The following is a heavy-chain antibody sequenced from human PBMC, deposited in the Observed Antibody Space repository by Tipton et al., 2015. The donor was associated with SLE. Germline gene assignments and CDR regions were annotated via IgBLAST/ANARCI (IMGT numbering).Heavy chain of an antibody. CDR2: IYYSGST. D-gene: IGHD2-15*01. Sequence: TLSLTCTVSGGSISSSSYYWGWIRQPPGEGLEWIGSIYYSGSTYYNPSLKSRVTISVDTSKNQFSLKLSSVTAADTAVYYCARHRFQSFTVVNWGQGTLVTVSS. J-gene: IGHJ4*02. CDR1: GGSISSSSYY. CDR3: ARHRFQSFTVVN. V-gene: IGHV4-39*01.